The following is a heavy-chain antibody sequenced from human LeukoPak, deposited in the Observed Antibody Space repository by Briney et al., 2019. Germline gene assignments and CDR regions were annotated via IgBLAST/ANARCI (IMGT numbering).Heavy chain of an antibody. D-gene: IGHD3-10*01. Sequence: PSETLSLTCTVSGGSISSYYWSWIRQPPGKGLEWIGYIYYSGSTNYNPSLKSRVTISVDTSKNQFSLKLSPVTAADTAVYYCARGTMVRGVIAWFDPWGQGTLVTVSS. CDR2: IYYSGST. CDR1: GGSISSYY. J-gene: IGHJ5*02. V-gene: IGHV4-59*12. CDR3: ARGTMVRGVIAWFDP.